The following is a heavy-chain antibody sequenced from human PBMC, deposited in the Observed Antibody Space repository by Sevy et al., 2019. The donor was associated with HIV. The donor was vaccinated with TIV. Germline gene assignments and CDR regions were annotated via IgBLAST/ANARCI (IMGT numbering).Heavy chain of an antibody. Sequence: GGSLRLSCAASGFTFSNAWMSWVRQAPGKGLEWVGRIKRKTDGGTTDYAAPVKGRFTISRDDSKNTLYLQMNSLKTEDTAVYYCTTGNYYDSSGYYMGAFDIWGQRTMVTVSS. CDR1: GFTFSNAW. CDR2: IKRKTDGGTT. V-gene: IGHV3-15*01. D-gene: IGHD3-22*01. J-gene: IGHJ3*02. CDR3: TTGNYYDSSGYYMGAFDI.